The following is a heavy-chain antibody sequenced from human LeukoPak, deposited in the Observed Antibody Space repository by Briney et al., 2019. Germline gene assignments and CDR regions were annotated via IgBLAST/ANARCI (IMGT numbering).Heavy chain of an antibody. CDR2: IYSGGST. V-gene: IGHV3-66*01. J-gene: IGHJ4*02. CDR1: GFTVSSNY. D-gene: IGHD6-13*01. CDR3: ARGGAAAAFDLDY. Sequence: GGSLRLSCAASGFTVSSNYMSWVRQAPGKGLEWVSVIYSGGSTYYADSVKGRFTISRDNSKNTLYLQMNSLRAEDTAVYYCARGGAAAAFDLDYWGQGTLVTVSS.